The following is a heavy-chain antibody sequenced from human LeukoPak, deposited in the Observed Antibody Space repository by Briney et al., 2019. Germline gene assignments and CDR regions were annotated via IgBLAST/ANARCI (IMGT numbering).Heavy chain of an antibody. CDR2: INAGNVNT. J-gene: IGHJ5*02. CDR1: GYTFTSYA. CDR3: ARGQLGYCSSTSCYRGNWFDP. D-gene: IGHD2-2*02. Sequence: ASVKVSCKASGYTFTSYAMHWVRQAPGQRLEWMGWINAGNVNTKYSQKFQGRVTITRDTSASTAYMELSSLRSEDTAVYYCARGQLGYCSSTSCYRGNWFDPWGQGTLVTVSS. V-gene: IGHV1-3*01.